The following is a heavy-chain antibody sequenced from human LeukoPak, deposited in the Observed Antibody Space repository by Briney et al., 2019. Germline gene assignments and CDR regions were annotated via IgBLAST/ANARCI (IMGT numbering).Heavy chain of an antibody. V-gene: IGHV4-59*08. CDR1: GGSINSYY. J-gene: IGHJ4*02. CDR2: IYSSGST. CDR3: ARHLLSWGTASFDC. Sequence: PSETLSLTCTVSGGSINSYYWSWIRQPPGKGLEWIGYIYSSGSTNYSPSLKSRVTISVDTSKNQFSLRLSSVTAADTAVYYCARHLLSWGTASFDCWGQGTLVTVSS. D-gene: IGHD3-16*01.